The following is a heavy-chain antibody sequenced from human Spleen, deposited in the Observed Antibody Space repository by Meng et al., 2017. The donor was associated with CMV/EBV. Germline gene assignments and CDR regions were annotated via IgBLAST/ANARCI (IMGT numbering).Heavy chain of an antibody. V-gene: IGHV3-21*04. D-gene: IGHD2-15*01. J-gene: IGHJ5*02. CDR3: ASMQVVAATRGWFDP. CDR1: GFTFFNYN. Sequence: GESLKISCAASGFTFFNYNMNWVRQAPGKGLEWVSSISSFSDYINYADSVKGRFTISRDNSKNTLYLQMNSLRAEDTAVYYCASMQVVAATRGWFDPWGQGTLVTDSS. CDR2: ISSFSDYI.